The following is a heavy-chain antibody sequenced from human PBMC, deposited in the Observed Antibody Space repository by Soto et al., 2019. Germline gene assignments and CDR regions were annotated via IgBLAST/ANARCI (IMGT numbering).Heavy chain of an antibody. D-gene: IGHD3-10*01. V-gene: IGHV3-30-3*01. Sequence: ESGGGVVQPGRSLRLSCAASGFTFSSYAMHWVRQAPGKGLEWVAVISYDGSNKYYADSVKGRFTISRDNSKNTLYLQMNSLRAEDTAVYYCASRSNYYGSGRSYYYYGMDVWGQGTTVTVSS. CDR1: GFTFSSYA. J-gene: IGHJ6*02. CDR2: ISYDGSNK. CDR3: ASRSNYYGSGRSYYYYGMDV.